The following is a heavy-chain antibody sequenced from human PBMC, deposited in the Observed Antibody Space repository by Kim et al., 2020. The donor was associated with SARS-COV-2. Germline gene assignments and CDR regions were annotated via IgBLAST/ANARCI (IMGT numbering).Heavy chain of an antibody. CDR3: ARVSGVYGDLGLGWFDP. D-gene: IGHD4-17*01. Sequence: GESLKISCKGSGYSFTSYWIGWVRQMPGKGLEWMGIIYPGDSDTRYSPYFQGQVTISADKSISTAYLQWSSLKASDTAMYYCARVSGVYGDLGLGWFDPWGQGTLVTVSS. CDR2: IYPGDSDT. V-gene: IGHV5-51*01. J-gene: IGHJ5*02. CDR1: GYSFTSYW.